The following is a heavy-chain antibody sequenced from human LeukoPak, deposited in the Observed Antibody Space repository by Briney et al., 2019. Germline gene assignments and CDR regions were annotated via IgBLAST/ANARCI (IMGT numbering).Heavy chain of an antibody. CDR3: ARDPGYCSSTSCYVYWYFDL. D-gene: IGHD2-2*01. CDR2: IWYDGSNK. Sequence: GGSLSLSCAASGFTFSSYGMHWVRQAPGKGLEWVAVIWYDGSNKYYADSVKGRFTISRDNSKNTLYLQMNSLRAEDTAVYYCARDPGYCSSTSCYVYWYFDLWGRGTLVTVSS. V-gene: IGHV3-33*01. CDR1: GFTFSSYG. J-gene: IGHJ2*01.